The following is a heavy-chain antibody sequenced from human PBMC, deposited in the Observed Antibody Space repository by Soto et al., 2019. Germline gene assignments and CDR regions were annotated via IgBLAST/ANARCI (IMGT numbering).Heavy chain of an antibody. CDR1: GGTFSSYA. CDR3: AGGGGYCSSTSCYTGWFDP. J-gene: IGHJ5*02. D-gene: IGHD2-2*02. Sequence: RASVKVSCKASGGTFSSYAISWVRQAPGQGLEWMGGIIPIFGTADYAQKFQGRVTITADESTSTAYMELSSLRSEDTAVYYCAGGGGYCSSTSCYTGWFDPWGQGTLVTVSS. CDR2: IIPIFGTA. V-gene: IGHV1-69*13.